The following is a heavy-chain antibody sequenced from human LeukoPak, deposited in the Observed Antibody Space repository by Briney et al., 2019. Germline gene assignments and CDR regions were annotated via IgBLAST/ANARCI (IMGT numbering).Heavy chain of an antibody. V-gene: IGHV1-69*13. CDR3: MRYCSGGSCYSHLDY. J-gene: IGHJ4*02. Sequence: SVKVSCKASGGTFSSYAISWVRQAPGQGLEWMGGIIPIFGTANYAQKFQGRVTITADESTSTAYMELSSLRSEDTAVYYCMRYCSGGSCYSHLDYWGQGTLVTVSS. CDR2: IIPIFGTA. D-gene: IGHD2-15*01. CDR1: GGTFSSYA.